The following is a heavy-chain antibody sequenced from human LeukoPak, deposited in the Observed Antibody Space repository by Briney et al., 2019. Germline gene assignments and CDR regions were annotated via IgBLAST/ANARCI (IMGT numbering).Heavy chain of an antibody. J-gene: IGHJ4*02. D-gene: IGHD1-20*01. V-gene: IGHV3-21*01. Sequence: GGSLRLSCAASGFIFSYYSMNWVRQAPGKGLEWVSSINSNSNYMSYADSVKGRFTISRDNAKNTLYLQMNTLRAEDTAVYYCARPIIGSMSLGIDNWGQGTLVTVSS. CDR1: GFIFSYYS. CDR2: INSNSNYM. CDR3: ARPIIGSMSLGIDN.